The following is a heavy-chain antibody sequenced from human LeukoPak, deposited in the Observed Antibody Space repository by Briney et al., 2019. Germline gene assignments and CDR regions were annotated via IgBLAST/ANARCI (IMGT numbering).Heavy chain of an antibody. CDR1: GYTFTGYY. Sequence: ASVKVSCKASGYTFTGYYMHWVRQAPGQGLEWMGWINPNSGGTNYAQKFQGRVTITRNTSISTAYMELSSLRSEDTAVYYCARGLAGVGATLWYYYYYMDVWGKGTTVTVSS. CDR2: INPNSGGT. CDR3: ARGLAGVGATLWYYYYYMDV. J-gene: IGHJ6*03. V-gene: IGHV1-2*02. D-gene: IGHD1-26*01.